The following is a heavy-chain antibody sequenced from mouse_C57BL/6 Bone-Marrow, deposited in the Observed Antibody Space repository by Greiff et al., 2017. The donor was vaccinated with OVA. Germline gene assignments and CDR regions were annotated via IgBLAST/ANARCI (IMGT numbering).Heavy chain of an antibody. CDR2: IDPSDSYT. J-gene: IGHJ4*01. CDR1: GYTFTSYW. D-gene: IGHD4-1*01. CDR3: ARERENWDGAMDY. V-gene: IGHV1-69*01. Sequence: QVQLQQPGAELVIPGASVKLSCKASGYTFTSYWMHWVKQRPGQGLEWIGEIDPSDSYTNYNQKFKGKSTLTVDKSSSTAYMQLSSLTSEDSAVYYCARERENWDGAMDYWGQGTSVTVSS.